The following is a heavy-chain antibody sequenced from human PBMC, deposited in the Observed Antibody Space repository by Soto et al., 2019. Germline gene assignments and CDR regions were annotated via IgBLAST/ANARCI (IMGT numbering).Heavy chain of an antibody. V-gene: IGHV4-39*01. CDR1: GGSISSSSYY. CDR3: ATSRESIAAAGYGYYYYYYYMDV. D-gene: IGHD6-13*01. CDR2: IYYSGST. Sequence: QLQLQESGPGLVKPSETLSLTCTVSGGSISSSSYYWGWIRQPPGKGLEWIGRIYYSGSTYYNPSLKSRVTISVDTSKNQFSLKLSSVTAADTAVYYCATSRESIAAAGYGYYYYYYYMDVWGKGTTVTVSS. J-gene: IGHJ6*03.